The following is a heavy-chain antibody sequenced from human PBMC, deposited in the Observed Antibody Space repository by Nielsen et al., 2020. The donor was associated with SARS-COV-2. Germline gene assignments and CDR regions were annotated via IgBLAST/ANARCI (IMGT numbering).Heavy chain of an antibody. D-gene: IGHD3-10*01. V-gene: IGHV3-15*01. CDR3: TTGGLTMVRGVIQY. CDR2: IKSKTDGGTT. J-gene: IGHJ4*02. Sequence: GGSLRLSCAASGFTFSNAWMSWVRQAPGKGLEWVGRIKSKTDGGTTDYAAPVKGRFTISRDDSKNTLYLQMNSLKTEDTAVYCCTTGGLTMVRGVIQYWGQGTLVAVSS. CDR1: GFTFSNAW.